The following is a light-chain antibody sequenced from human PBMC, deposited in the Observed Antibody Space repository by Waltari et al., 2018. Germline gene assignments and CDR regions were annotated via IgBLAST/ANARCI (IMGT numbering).Light chain of an antibody. Sequence: DIQMTQSPSSLSASVGDRVTITCRASQSISNYLNWYQQIPGKAPKVLIYAASSLQRGVPSRFSGSGSGTDFTLTITSLHPEDFATYYCQQSYNTPSTFGQGTKLEI. J-gene: IGKJ2*01. V-gene: IGKV1-39*01. CDR3: QQSYNTPST. CDR2: AAS. CDR1: QSISNY.